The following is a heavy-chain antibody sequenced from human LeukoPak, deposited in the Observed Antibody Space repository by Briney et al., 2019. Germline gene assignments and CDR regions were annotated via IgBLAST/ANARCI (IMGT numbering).Heavy chain of an antibody. V-gene: IGHV4-34*01. Sequence: KPSETPSLTCAVYGGSFSGYYWSWIRQPPGKGLEWIGEINHSGSTNYNPSLKSRVTISVDTSKNQFSLKLSSVTAADTAVYYCARGSGSYYPDFDYWGQGTLVTVSS. CDR2: INHSGST. CDR1: GGSFSGYY. CDR3: ARGSGSYYPDFDY. J-gene: IGHJ4*02. D-gene: IGHD1-26*01.